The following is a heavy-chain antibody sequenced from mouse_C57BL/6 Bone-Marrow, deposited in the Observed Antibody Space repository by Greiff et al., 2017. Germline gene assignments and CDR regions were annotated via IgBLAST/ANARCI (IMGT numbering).Heavy chain of an antibody. Sequence: VQLQQPGAELVKPGASVKLSCKASGYTFTSYWMPWVKQRPGQGLEWIGEIDPSDSYTNYTQKFKGKATFTVDTSSSKAYMQLSSHTSEDSAVYDCARGVYYGNYRAWFAYWGQGTLVTVSA. CDR1: GYTFTSYW. CDR2: IDPSDSYT. J-gene: IGHJ3*01. CDR3: ARGVYYGNYRAWFAY. V-gene: IGHV1-50*01. D-gene: IGHD2-1*01.